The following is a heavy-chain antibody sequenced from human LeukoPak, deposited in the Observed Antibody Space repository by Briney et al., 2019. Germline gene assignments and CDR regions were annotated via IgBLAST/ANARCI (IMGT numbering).Heavy chain of an antibody. V-gene: IGHV1-18*04. CDR3: ARDTAYSGYDLFDY. Sequence: ASVKVSCKASGYTFTSYGISWVRQAPGQGLEWMGWISAYNGNTNYAQKLQGRVTMTTDTSTSTAYMELRSLRSDDTAVYYCARDTAYSGYDLFDYWGRGTLVTVSS. J-gene: IGHJ4*02. D-gene: IGHD5-12*01. CDR1: GYTFTSYG. CDR2: ISAYNGNT.